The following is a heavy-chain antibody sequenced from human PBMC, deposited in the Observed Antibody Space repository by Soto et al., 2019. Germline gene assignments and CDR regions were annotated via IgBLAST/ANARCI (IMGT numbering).Heavy chain of an antibody. D-gene: IGHD6-19*01. CDR3: ARVGYSGGWYGYYYYYGMDV. J-gene: IGHJ6*02. V-gene: IGHV4-59*01. CDR1: GGSISSYY. CDR2: IYYSGST. Sequence: SETLSLTCTVSGGSISSYYWSWIRQPPGKGLEWIGYIYYSGSTNYNPSLKSRVTISVDTSKNQFSLKLSSVTAADTAVYYCARVGYSGGWYGYYYYYGMDVWGQGTTVTVSS.